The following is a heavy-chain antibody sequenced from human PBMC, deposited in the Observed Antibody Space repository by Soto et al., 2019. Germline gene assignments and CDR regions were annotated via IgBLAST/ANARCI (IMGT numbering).Heavy chain of an antibody. J-gene: IGHJ4*02. D-gene: IGHD3-9*01. CDR1: GFAFSSYG. CDR2: IWYDGSNK. V-gene: IGHV3-33*01. Sequence: PGGSLRLSCAASGFAFSSYGMHWVRQAPGKGLEWVAVIWYDGSNKYYADSVKGRFTISRDNSKNTLYLQMNSLRAEDTAVYYCARDNARYFDWTPRPHEPYYFDYWGQGTLVTVSS. CDR3: ARDNARYFDWTPRPHEPYYFDY.